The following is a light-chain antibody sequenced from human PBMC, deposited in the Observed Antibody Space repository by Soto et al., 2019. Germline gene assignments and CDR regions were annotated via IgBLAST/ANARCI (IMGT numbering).Light chain of an antibody. CDR2: RSD. CDR3: SARDDILSGVV. Sequence: QSVLTQPPSASGTPGQRVTISCSGSSSNIGSNHVYWYQQFPGMAPKLLMYRSDQRPTGVPDRFSGCKSGTSASLAISGLRSDDEADYYCSARDDILSGVVFGGGTKVTVL. CDR1: SSNIGSNH. J-gene: IGLJ2*01. V-gene: IGLV1-47*01.